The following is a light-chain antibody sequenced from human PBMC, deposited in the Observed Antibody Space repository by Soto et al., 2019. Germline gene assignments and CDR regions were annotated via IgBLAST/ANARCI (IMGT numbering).Light chain of an antibody. J-gene: IGLJ1*01. Sequence: QSALAQPASVSGSPGQSITISCTGTSSDIGRYNLVSWYQQHPGKAPKFMIYEVSKRPSGVPDRFSGSKSGNTASLTVSGLQAEDEADYYCSSYAGGGYVFGTGTKLTVL. V-gene: IGLV2-14*02. CDR2: EVS. CDR1: SSDIGRYNL. CDR3: SSYAGGGYV.